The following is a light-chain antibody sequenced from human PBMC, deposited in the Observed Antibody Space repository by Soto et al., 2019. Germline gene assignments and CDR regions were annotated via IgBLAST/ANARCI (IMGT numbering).Light chain of an antibody. Sequence: QSALTQPRSVSGSPGQSVTISCTGTSSDVGAYNYVSWYQQHPGKVPKLMIYDVSRRPSGVPDRFSGSKSGNTASLTISGLQADDDADYYRCSYAGSYTLVFGGGTKLTVL. CDR3: CSYAGSYTLV. CDR2: DVS. CDR1: SSDVGAYNY. V-gene: IGLV2-11*01. J-gene: IGLJ3*02.